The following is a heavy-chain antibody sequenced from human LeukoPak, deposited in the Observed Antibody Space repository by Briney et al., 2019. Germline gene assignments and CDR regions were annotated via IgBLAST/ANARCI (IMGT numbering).Heavy chain of an antibody. CDR3: ARGGSVADRFDY. V-gene: IGHV4-59*01. CDR2: IYYSGST. CDR1: GGSISSYY. D-gene: IGHD6-19*01. Sequence: SETLPLTCTVSGGSISSYYWSWIRQPPGKGLEWIGYIYYSGSTNYNPSLKSRVTISVDTSKNQFSLKLSSVTAADTAVYYCARGGSVADRFDYWGQGTLVTVSS. J-gene: IGHJ4*02.